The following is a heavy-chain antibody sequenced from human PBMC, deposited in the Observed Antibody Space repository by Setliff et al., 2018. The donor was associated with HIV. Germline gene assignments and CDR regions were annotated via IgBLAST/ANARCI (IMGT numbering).Heavy chain of an antibody. D-gene: IGHD6-19*01. CDR3: ARDRGGTAMAD. J-gene: IGHJ4*02. CDR1: GFTFSSYA. CDR2: ISSSGSLYT. V-gene: IGHV3-21*05. Sequence: PGGSLRLSCAASGFTFSSYAMSWVRQAPGKGLEWVSYISSSGSLYTNYADSVKGRFTISRDNAKNSLYLQMDSLRAEDTAVYYCARDRGGTAMADWGQGTLVTVSS.